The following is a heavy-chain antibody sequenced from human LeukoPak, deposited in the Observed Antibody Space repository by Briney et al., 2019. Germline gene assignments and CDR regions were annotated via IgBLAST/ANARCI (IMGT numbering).Heavy chain of an antibody. CDR2: IYPGDSDT. CDR1: GYSFTSYW. J-gene: IGHJ3*02. CDR3: ARLCSGGSCYGAFDI. Sequence: GESLKISCKGSGYSFTSYWIGWVRQMPGKGLEWMGIIYPGDSDTIYSPSFQGHVTISPDKSISTAYLQWSSLKASDTAMYYCARLCSGGSCYGAFDIWGQGTMVTVSS. V-gene: IGHV5-51*01. D-gene: IGHD2-15*01.